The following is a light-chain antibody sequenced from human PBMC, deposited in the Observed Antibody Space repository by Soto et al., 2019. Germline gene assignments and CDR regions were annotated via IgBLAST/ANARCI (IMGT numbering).Light chain of an antibody. V-gene: IGLV2-14*02. Sequence: QSALTQPASVSGSPGQSITISCTGTSSVVGSYNLVSWYQQHPGKAPKLMIYDVSDRPSGVSNRFSGSKSGNTASLTISGLQAEDEADYYCSSYTSSSTLVFGTGTKVTVL. CDR2: DVS. J-gene: IGLJ1*01. CDR3: SSYTSSSTLV. CDR1: SSVVGSYNL.